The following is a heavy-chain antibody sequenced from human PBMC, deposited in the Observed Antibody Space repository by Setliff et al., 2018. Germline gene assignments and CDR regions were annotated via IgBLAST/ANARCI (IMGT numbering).Heavy chain of an antibody. CDR1: GYDFSKYW. J-gene: IGHJ6*03. CDR2: IYPGDSSV. Sequence: PGESLKISCKGSGYDFSKYWIAWVRQVPGKVLEFMGIIYPGDSSVTYSPSFQGRVTLSVDKSINTAYLQSSSLTDSDIAMFYCLRLGWGSSSGDCYSPKGCYYYYMDVWGKGTTVTVSS. D-gene: IGHD2-21*02. CDR3: LRLGWGSSSGDCYSPKGCYYYYMDV. V-gene: IGHV5-51*01.